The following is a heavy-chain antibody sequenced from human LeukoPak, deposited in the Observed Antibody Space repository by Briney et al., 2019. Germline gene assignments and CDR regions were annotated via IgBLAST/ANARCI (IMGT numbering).Heavy chain of an antibody. CDR1: GGSVSSSSYH. Sequence: SSEPLSLTCTVSGGSVSSSSYHWGWIRQPPGKGLEWIGSVFYSGSTYYNPSLKSRVTMSVDTSKNQFSLKLSSVIAADTAVYYCARGRYYDFWSGYSVGVYFDYWGQGTLVTVSS. D-gene: IGHD3-3*01. CDR3: ARGRYYDFWSGYSVGVYFDY. V-gene: IGHV4-39*01. CDR2: VFYSGST. J-gene: IGHJ4*02.